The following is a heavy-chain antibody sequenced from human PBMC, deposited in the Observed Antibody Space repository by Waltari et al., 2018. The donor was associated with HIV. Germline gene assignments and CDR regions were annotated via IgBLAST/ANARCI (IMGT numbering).Heavy chain of an antibody. CDR1: GYTFTSSG. CDR2: SSAYNGTT. V-gene: IGHV1-18*01. D-gene: IGHD2-21*01. Sequence: QVQLVQSGAEVKKPGASVKVSCKASGYTFTSSGISWVRQAPGQGLEWMGWSSAYNGTTNDARKLQCRVTMTTEPSTSTAYRARRSLRSDDTAVYYCARDWGGLTNDFDYWGQGTLVTVSS. J-gene: IGHJ4*02. CDR3: ARDWGGLTNDFDY.